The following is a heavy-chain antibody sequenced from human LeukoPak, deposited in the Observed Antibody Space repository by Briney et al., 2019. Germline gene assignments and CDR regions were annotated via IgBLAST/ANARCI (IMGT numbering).Heavy chain of an antibody. Sequence: GGSLRLSCAASAFTFSSYGMHWVRQAPGKGLEWVAFNRYDGSNKYYADSVKGRFTISRDNSKNTLYLQMNSLRAEDTAVYYCAKDRVRMYYYDSSGVWGQGTLVTVSS. CDR3: AKDRVRMYYYDSSGV. CDR1: AFTFSSYG. V-gene: IGHV3-30*02. J-gene: IGHJ4*02. CDR2: NRYDGSNK. D-gene: IGHD3-22*01.